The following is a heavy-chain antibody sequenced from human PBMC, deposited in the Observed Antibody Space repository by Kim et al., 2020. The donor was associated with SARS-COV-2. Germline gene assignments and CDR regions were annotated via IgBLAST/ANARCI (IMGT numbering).Heavy chain of an antibody. D-gene: IGHD4-17*01. CDR3: ARDRPTDYGDYEGAFDI. Sequence: LTSRVTISVETSKNQFSLKRSSVTAADTAVYYCARDRPTDYGDYEGAFDIWGQGTMVTVSS. V-gene: IGHV4-59*01. J-gene: IGHJ3*02.